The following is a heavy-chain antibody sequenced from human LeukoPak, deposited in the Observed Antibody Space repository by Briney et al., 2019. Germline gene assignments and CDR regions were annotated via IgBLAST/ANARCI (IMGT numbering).Heavy chain of an antibody. CDR3: AKDWPYSSSPLGFDY. CDR1: GFTFRSYA. Sequence: GGSLRLSCAASGFTFRSYAMSWVRQAPGKGLEWVSGISGSGGSTYYADSVKGRYTISRDNSKNTVYLQMNSLRVEDTAVYYCAKDWPYSSSPLGFDYWGQGSLVTVSS. J-gene: IGHJ4*02. V-gene: IGHV3-23*01. CDR2: ISGSGGST. D-gene: IGHD6-13*01.